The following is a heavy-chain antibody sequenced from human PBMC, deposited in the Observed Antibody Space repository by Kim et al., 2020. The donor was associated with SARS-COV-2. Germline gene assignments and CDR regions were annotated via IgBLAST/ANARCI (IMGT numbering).Heavy chain of an antibody. Sequence: ADPVKDRIPSSRDNSKNTLYLQMNSLGAEDTAVYYCAGHYDGRGGYYRLDYWGQGTPVTVSS. CDR3: AGHYDGRGGYYRLDY. D-gene: IGHD3-22*01. J-gene: IGHJ4*02. V-gene: IGHV3-30*01.